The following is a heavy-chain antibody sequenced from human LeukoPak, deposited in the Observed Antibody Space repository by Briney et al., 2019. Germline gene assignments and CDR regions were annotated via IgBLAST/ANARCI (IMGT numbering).Heavy chain of an antibody. Sequence: GESLRLSCAASGFTFSLYAMSWVRQAPGKGLEWVSGMIGNGAEIFYADSVKGRFTISRDNSKNTLYLQMSSLRAEDTAMYYCAKDSKQDGLWEIDSWGQGTLVTVSS. CDR1: GFTFSLYA. D-gene: IGHD3/OR15-3a*01. J-gene: IGHJ4*02. CDR3: AKDSKQDGLWEIDS. CDR2: MIGNGAEI. V-gene: IGHV3-23*01.